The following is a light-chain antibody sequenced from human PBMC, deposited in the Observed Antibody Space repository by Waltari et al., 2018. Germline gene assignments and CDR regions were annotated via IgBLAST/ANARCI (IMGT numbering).Light chain of an antibody. J-gene: IGLJ1*01. CDR2: EVS. CDR1: SSHVGSYNR. Sequence: QSALTQPPSVSGSPGQSVTTSCPGTSSHVGSYNRVPWYQQPPGTAPKVLIYEVSNRPSGVPDRFSGSKSGNTASLTISGLQAEDEADYYCTSYTSSSTLVFGTGTKVTVL. CDR3: TSYTSSSTLV. V-gene: IGLV2-18*02.